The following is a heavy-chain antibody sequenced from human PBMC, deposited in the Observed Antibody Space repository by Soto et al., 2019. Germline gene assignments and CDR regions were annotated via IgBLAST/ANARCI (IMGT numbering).Heavy chain of an antibody. Sequence: PGGSLRLSCTASGFTFRNYAMSWVRQAPGKGLQWVSAISGNGGTTYYADSVKGRFTLSRDNFKDTLYLQMNSLRTEDTAVYYCAGPGYSSQDYWGQGALVTVSS. CDR1: GFTFRNYA. CDR3: AGPGYSSQDY. J-gene: IGHJ4*02. V-gene: IGHV3-23*01. CDR2: ISGNGGTT. D-gene: IGHD5-18*01.